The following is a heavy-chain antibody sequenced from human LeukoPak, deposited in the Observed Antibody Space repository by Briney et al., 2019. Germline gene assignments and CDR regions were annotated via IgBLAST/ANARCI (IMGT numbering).Heavy chain of an antibody. D-gene: IGHD3-10*01. V-gene: IGHV3-30*03. J-gene: IGHJ4*02. CDR3: AREGWFGELFAAAPFDY. Sequence: GGSLRLSCAASGFTFTSHGMHWVRQAPGKGLEWVAVISYDGSNKYYADSVKGRFTISRDNSKNTLYLQMNSLRAEDTAVYYCAREGWFGELFAAAPFDYWGQGTLVTVSS. CDR2: ISYDGSNK. CDR1: GFTFTSHG.